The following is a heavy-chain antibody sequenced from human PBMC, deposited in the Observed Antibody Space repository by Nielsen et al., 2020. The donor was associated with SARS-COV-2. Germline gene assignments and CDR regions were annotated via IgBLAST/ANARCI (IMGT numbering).Heavy chain of an antibody. CDR1: RGSISSGDYY. J-gene: IGHJ6*02. D-gene: IGHD2-2*01. Sequence: SETLSLTCTVSRGSISSGDYYWSWIRQPPGKGLEWIGYTFNSGNTYYNPSLRSRVTMSLDTSKNQFSLILTSVTAADTAVYYCAREEYGFGSDVWGQGTTVRVSS. CDR2: TFNSGNT. CDR3: AREEYGFGSDV. V-gene: IGHV4-30-4*01.